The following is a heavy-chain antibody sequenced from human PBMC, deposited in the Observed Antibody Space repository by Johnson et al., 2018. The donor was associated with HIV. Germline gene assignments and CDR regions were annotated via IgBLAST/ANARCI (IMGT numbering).Heavy chain of an antibody. CDR3: ARSRDYYDTSGYYDAFDI. D-gene: IGHD3-22*01. V-gene: IGHV3-11*01. J-gene: IGHJ3*02. Sequence: ISRDNAKNTLYLQMNSLRAEDTAVYYCARSRDYYDTSGYYDAFDIWGQGTLVTVSS.